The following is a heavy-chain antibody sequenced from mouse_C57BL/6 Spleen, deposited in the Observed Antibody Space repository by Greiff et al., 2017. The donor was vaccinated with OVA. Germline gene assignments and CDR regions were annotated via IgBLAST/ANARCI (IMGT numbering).Heavy chain of an antibody. Sequence: QVQLQQPGTELVKPGASVKLSCKASGYTFTSYWMHWVKQSPGQGLEWIGNINPSNGGTNYNEKFKSKATLTVVKSSSTAYMQLSSLTSEDSAVYYCAREGVYYDYDDAMDYWGQGTSVTVSS. J-gene: IGHJ4*01. CDR2: INPSNGGT. CDR1: GYTFTSYW. CDR3: AREGVYYDYDDAMDY. D-gene: IGHD2-4*01. V-gene: IGHV1-53*01.